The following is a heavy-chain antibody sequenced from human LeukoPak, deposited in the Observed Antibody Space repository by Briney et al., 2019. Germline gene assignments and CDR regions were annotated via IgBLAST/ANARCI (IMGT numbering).Heavy chain of an antibody. J-gene: IGHJ4*02. CDR1: GGSFSGYY. Sequence: SETLSLTCAVYGGSFSGYYWSWIRQPPGKGLEWIGEINHSGSTNYNPSLKSRVTISVDTSKNQFSLKLSSVTAADTAVSYCARGGYYGQKALGYWGQGTLVTVSS. V-gene: IGHV4-34*01. D-gene: IGHD3-10*01. CDR2: INHSGST. CDR3: ARGGYYGQKALGY.